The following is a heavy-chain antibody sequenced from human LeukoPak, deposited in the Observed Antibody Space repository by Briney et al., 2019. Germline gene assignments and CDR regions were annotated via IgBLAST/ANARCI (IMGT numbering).Heavy chain of an antibody. Sequence: ASETLSLTCAVYGGSFSGYYWSWIRQPPGKGLEWIGYIYYSGSTNYNPSLKSRVTISVDTSKNQFSLKLSSVTAADTAVYYCARAGYCSGGSCPYNWFDPWGQGTLVTVSS. J-gene: IGHJ5*02. V-gene: IGHV4-59*01. CDR1: GGSFSGYY. CDR3: ARAGYCSGGSCPYNWFDP. D-gene: IGHD2-15*01. CDR2: IYYSGST.